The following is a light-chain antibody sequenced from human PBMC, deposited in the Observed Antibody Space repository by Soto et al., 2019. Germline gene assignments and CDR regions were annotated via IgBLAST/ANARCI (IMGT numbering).Light chain of an antibody. V-gene: IGKV3-15*01. CDR2: GAS. Sequence: EIVLTQSPATLSLSPGERATLSCRASQSVCSYLAWYQQKPGQAPRLLIYGASTRATGVPARFSGSGSGTEFTLTISSLQSEDFAVYYCQQYNNWPWTFGQGTKVDIK. CDR3: QQYNNWPWT. CDR1: QSVCSY. J-gene: IGKJ1*01.